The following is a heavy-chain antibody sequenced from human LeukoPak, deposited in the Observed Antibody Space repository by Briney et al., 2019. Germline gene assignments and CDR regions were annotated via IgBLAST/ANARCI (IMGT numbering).Heavy chain of an antibody. CDR2: KSYDGSNK. CDR1: GFTFSSYA. D-gene: IGHD5-24*01. V-gene: IGHV3-30-3*01. Sequence: PGGSLRLSCAASGFTFSSYAMHWVRQAPGKGLEWVAVKSYDGSNKYYADSVKGRFTISRDNSKNTLYLQMNSLRAEDTAVYYCARDRGGKGWLQFGYYCYGMDVWGQGTTVTVSS. J-gene: IGHJ6*02. CDR3: ARDRGGKGWLQFGYYCYGMDV.